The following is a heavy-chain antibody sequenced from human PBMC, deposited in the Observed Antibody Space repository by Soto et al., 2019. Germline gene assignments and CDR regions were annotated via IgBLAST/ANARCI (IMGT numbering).Heavy chain of an antibody. D-gene: IGHD2-2*02. Sequence: GGSLRRSCAAPGFTVDSNYMSWVRQAPGKGLAWVSIRYSGGYSNYAHSVQGRFTISRDNSKNMLYLQNNSLRVEDTAVYYCVRDGGAEYTGMDVWGKRTTVTVSS. V-gene: IGHV3-53*01. CDR3: VRDGGAEYTGMDV. CDR1: GFTVDSNY. J-gene: IGHJ6*04. CDR2: RYSGGYS.